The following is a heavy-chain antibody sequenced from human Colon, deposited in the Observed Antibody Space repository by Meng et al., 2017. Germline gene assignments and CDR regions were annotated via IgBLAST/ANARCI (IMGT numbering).Heavy chain of an antibody. CDR2: IYYSWGP. D-gene: IGHD3-10*01. J-gene: IGHJ5*02. CDR3: AAYGSATYHANNWFDP. V-gene: IGHV4-59*01. CDR1: GASITDYY. Sequence: GSLRLSCTVSGASITDYYWSWIRQSPGKGLEWIGNIYYSWGPNYNPSLKSRVTLSVDMSKNQFSLKLSSVTAADTAVYYCAAYGSATYHANNWFDPWGQGTLVTVSS.